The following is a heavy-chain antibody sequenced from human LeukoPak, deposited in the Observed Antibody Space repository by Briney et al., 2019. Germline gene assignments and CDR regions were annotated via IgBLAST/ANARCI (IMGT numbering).Heavy chain of an antibody. D-gene: IGHD4-17*01. CDR2: INWNGGST. CDR3: AKDIISYGDPYYFDY. Sequence: GGSLRLSCAASGFTFGNYGMSWVRQAPGKGLEWVSGINWNGGSTGYADSVEGRFTISRDNAKNSQYLQMNSLRAEDTAVYYCAKDIISYGDPYYFDYWGQGTLVTVSS. J-gene: IGHJ4*02. CDR1: GFTFGNYG. V-gene: IGHV3-20*04.